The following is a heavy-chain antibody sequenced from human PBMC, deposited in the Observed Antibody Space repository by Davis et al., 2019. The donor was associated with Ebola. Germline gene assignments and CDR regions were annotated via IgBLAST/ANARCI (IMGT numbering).Heavy chain of an antibody. Sequence: GGSLRLSCAASGFTFSGSAMHWVRQASGKGLEWVGRIRSKASSYATAYAASVKGRFTISRDDSKNTAYLQMNSLKTEDTAVYYCTREASGTGLLAYWGQGTLVTVSS. CDR2: IRSKASSYAT. D-gene: IGHD2-2*01. V-gene: IGHV3-73*01. CDR1: GFTFSGSA. CDR3: TREASGTGLLAY. J-gene: IGHJ4*02.